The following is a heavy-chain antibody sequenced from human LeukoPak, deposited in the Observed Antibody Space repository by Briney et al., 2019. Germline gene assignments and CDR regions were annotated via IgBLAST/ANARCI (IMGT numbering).Heavy chain of an antibody. V-gene: IGHV3-20*01. Sequence: PGGCLRLSWAVSGFTFDVYGMSWVRQAPGEGREWVSGINWNGGSTCYADSVKGRFTISRDNAKNPLYLQMNSLRAEDTALYHCARAPPTTTDSGDYLTRWDYFDYWGQGTLVTVSS. CDR3: ARAPPTTTDSGDYLTRWDYFDY. D-gene: IGHD4-17*01. CDR2: INWNGGST. J-gene: IGHJ4*02. CDR1: GFTFDVYG.